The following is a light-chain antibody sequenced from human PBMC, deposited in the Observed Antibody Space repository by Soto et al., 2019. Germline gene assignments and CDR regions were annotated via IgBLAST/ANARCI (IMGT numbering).Light chain of an antibody. CDR1: QSVSSN. J-gene: IGKJ1*01. CDR2: GAS. CDR3: QQYNTWPPTWT. V-gene: IGKV3-15*01. Sequence: EIVMTQSPATLSVSPGERATLSCRSSQSVSSNLAWYQQKPGQAPRLPIYGASTRATGIPARFSGSGSGTDCTLTISSLQSEDFAVYYWQQYNTWPPTWTFGQGTKVEIK.